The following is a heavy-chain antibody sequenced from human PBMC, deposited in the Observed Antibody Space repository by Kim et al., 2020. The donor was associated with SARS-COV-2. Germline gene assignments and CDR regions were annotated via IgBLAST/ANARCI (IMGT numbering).Heavy chain of an antibody. CDR3: ARDFHYYDSSGYYYLLGWFDP. CDR2: IWYDGSNK. J-gene: IGHJ5*02. CDR1: GFTFSSYG. V-gene: IGHV3-33*01. Sequence: GGSLRLSCAASGFTFSSYGMHWVRQAPGKGLEWVAVIWYDGSNKYYADSVKGRFTISRDNSKNTLYLQMNSLRAEDTAVYYCARDFHYYDSSGYYYLLGWFDPWGQGTLVTVSS. D-gene: IGHD3-22*01.